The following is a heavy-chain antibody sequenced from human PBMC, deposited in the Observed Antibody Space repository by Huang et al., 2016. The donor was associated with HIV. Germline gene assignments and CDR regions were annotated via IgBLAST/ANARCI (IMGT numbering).Heavy chain of an antibody. CDR1: GFSFSDDA. D-gene: IGHD6-13*01. Sequence: EVQLLESGGGLVQAGGSQRLSCAASGFSFSDDAMTWVRQAAGKGLEWVSAISGSGTTYYRDSVKGRFTISRDNSKNTLFLQTNSLRVEDTAVYYCAKIISNWPLYYMDVWGKGTTVTVSS. CDR3: AKIISNWPLYYMDV. V-gene: IGHV3-23*01. CDR2: ISGSGTT. J-gene: IGHJ6*03.